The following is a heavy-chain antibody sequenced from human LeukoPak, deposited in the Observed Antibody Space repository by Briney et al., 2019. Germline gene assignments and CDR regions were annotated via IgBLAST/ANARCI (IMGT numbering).Heavy chain of an antibody. CDR1: EVTFNKYA. V-gene: IGHV3-30*03. CDR2: IGPEGINK. Sequence: GGSLRLSCTGSEVTFNKYAMHWLRQAPGKGLKWVAVIGPEGINKKYVDSVKGRFTISRDNSKTTLYLEMNGLRVEDTAVYYCATQYDFWSGYQSAFDIWGQGTMVTVSS. J-gene: IGHJ3*02. D-gene: IGHD3-3*01. CDR3: ATQYDFWSGYQSAFDI.